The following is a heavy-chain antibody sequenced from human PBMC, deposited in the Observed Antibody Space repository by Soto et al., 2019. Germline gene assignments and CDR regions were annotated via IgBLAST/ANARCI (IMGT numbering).Heavy chain of an antibody. D-gene: IGHD4-17*01. Sequence: EVQLLESGGGLVQPGGSLRLSCAASGFTFSSYAMSWVRQAPGKGLEWVSAISGSGGSTYYADSVKGRFTISRDNSKNTPDLQMNSLRAADTAVYYCANNYGDYDYYSYGMDVWGQGTTVTASS. J-gene: IGHJ6*02. CDR2: ISGSGGST. CDR1: GFTFSSYA. V-gene: IGHV3-23*01. CDR3: ANNYGDYDYYSYGMDV.